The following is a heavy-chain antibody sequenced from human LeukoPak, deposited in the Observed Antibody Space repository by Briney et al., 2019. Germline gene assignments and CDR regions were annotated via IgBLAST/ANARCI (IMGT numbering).Heavy chain of an antibody. CDR3: AKDRTSLIRLLDAFDI. J-gene: IGHJ3*02. D-gene: IGHD2-2*01. CDR2: ISGSGGST. V-gene: IGHV3-23*01. Sequence: GGSLRLSCAASGFTFGSYAMSWVRKAPGKGMEWVSAISGSGGSTYYADSVKGRFTISRDNSKNTLYLQMNSLRAEDTAVYYCAKDRTSLIRLLDAFDIWGQGTMVTVSS. CDR1: GFTFGSYA.